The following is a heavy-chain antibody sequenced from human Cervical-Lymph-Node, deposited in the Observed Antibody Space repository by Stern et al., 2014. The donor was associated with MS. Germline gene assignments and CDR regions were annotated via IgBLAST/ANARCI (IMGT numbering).Heavy chain of an antibody. J-gene: IGHJ6*02. Sequence: QLQLQESGPGLVKPSETLSLTCIVSGGSISSYYWSWIRQPPGKGLEWIGPIDFSGSTDYNPSLQSRVTMSADISKNQISLRLSSVTAADTAVYYCARAPYDFTNWYGMDVWGQGTTVTVSS. D-gene: IGHD1-1*01. CDR2: IDFSGST. CDR3: ARAPYDFTNWYGMDV. V-gene: IGHV4-59*01. CDR1: GGSISSYY.